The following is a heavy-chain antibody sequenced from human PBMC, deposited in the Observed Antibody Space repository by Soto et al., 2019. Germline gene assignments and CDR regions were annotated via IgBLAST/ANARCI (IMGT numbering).Heavy chain of an antibody. V-gene: IGHV3-30*18. CDR2: ITYDGSNK. J-gene: IGHJ4*02. CDR1: GFNFDNYG. Sequence: GGSLRLSCQASGFNFDNYGMHWVRQAPGKGLEWVAVITYDGSNKYYADSVKGRFTISRDNSKNTLSLHLNTLKPEDTAVYHCAKDRVGGTFYTPLGFWGQGTLVTAPQ. CDR3: AKDRVGGTFYTPLGF. D-gene: IGHD1-7*01.